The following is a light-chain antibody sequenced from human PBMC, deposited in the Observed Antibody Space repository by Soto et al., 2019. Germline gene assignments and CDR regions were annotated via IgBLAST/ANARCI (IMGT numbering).Light chain of an antibody. CDR2: AAS. CDR3: QQSYAAPLT. V-gene: IGKV1-39*01. J-gene: IGKJ4*02. Sequence: DIQMTQSPSSLSASVGDRVTISCRASQSISTYLNWYQQKPGKAPDLLIYAASSLQSGVPPRVNGSGSGTDFTLTIMSLQPEDFATYYCQQSYAAPLTFGGGTKGEIK. CDR1: QSISTY.